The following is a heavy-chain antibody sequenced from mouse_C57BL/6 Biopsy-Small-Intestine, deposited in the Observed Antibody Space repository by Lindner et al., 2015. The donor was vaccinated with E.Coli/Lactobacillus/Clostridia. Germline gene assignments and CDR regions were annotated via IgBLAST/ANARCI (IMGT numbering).Heavy chain of an antibody. CDR2: IYPGGGYT. D-gene: IGHD1-3*01. Sequence: VQLQESGAELVRPGTSVKMSCKASGYTFTNYWIGWAKQRPGHGLEWIGDIYPGGGYTNYNEKFKGKATLTADKSSSTAYMQFSSLTSGDSAIYYCARGKGAMDYWGQGTSVTVSS. V-gene: IGHV1-63*01. J-gene: IGHJ4*01. CDR3: ARGKGAMDY. CDR1: GYTFTNYW.